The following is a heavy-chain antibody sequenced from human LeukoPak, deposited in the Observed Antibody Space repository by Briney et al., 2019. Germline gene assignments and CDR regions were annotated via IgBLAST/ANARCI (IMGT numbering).Heavy chain of an antibody. CDR1: GGSISSYY. J-gene: IGHJ3*02. V-gene: IGHV4-59*08. CDR3: ARLVATISYGAFDI. Sequence: SETLSLTCTVSGGSISSYYWSWIRQPPGKGLEWIGYIYYTGSTNYNPSLKSRVTISVDTSKNQFSLKLSSVTAADTAVYYCARLVATISYGAFDIWGQGTMVTVSS. CDR2: IYYTGST. D-gene: IGHD5-12*01.